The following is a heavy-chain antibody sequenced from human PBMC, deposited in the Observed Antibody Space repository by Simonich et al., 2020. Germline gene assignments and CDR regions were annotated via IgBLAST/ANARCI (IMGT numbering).Heavy chain of an antibody. J-gene: IGHJ6*02. CDR2: INPNSGGT. CDR1: GYTFTGYY. CDR3: ARVPGIYYYYGMDV. V-gene: IGHV1-2*06. D-gene: IGHD3-10*01. Sequence: GAEVKKPGASVKVSCKASGYTFTGYYMHWVRQAHGQGLEWMGRINPNSGGTNYAQKVQGRVTMTRDTSISTAYMELSRLRSDDTAVYYCARVPGIYYYYGMDVWGQGTTVTVSS.